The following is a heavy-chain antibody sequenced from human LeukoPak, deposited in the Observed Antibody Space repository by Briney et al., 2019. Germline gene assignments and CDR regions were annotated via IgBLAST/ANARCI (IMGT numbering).Heavy chain of an antibody. V-gene: IGHV1-18*01. D-gene: IGHD2-15*01. Sequence: ASVKVSCKASGYTFTSYGISWVRQAPGQGLEWMGWISAYNGNTNYAQKFQGRVTMTRDTSISTAYMELSRLRSDNTAVYYCARVKGAYCSGGSCYSYYFDYWGQGTLVTVSS. CDR1: GYTFTSYG. CDR2: ISAYNGNT. CDR3: ARVKGAYCSGGSCYSYYFDY. J-gene: IGHJ4*02.